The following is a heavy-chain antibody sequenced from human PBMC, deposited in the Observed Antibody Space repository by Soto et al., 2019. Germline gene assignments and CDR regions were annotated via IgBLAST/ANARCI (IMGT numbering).Heavy chain of an antibody. CDR2: IYYSGST. CDR3: ASTGMATVDDYGMDV. D-gene: IGHD4-4*01. CDR1: GGNISSSSYY. J-gene: IGHJ6*02. Sequence: SVTQSLTCTVAGGNISSSSYYWGRKRQPPGKGLEWIGSIYYSGSTYYNPSLKSRVTISVDTSKNQFSLKLSSVTAADTAVYYCASTGMATVDDYGMDVWGQGTTVTVSS. V-gene: IGHV4-39*01.